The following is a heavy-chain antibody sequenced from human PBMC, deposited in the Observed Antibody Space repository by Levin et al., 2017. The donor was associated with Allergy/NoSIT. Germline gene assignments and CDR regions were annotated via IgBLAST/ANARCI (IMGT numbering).Heavy chain of an antibody. V-gene: IGHV2-5*02. CDR1: GFSLSTSGVG. D-gene: IGHD2-2*01. CDR3: ARVYCSSTSCYFSSYNWFDP. J-gene: IGHJ5*02. CDR2: IYWDDDK. Sequence: GSGPTLVKPTQTLTLTCTFSGFSLSTSGVGVGWIRQPPGKALEWLALIYWDDDKRYSPSLKSRLTITKDTSKNQVVLTMTNMDPVDTATYYCARVYCSSTSCYFSSYNWFDPWGQGTLVTVSS.